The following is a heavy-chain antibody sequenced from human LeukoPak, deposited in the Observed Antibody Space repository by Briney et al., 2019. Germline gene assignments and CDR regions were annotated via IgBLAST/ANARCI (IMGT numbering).Heavy chain of an antibody. CDR3: AELGITMIGGV. CDR2: ISSSGSTI. J-gene: IGHJ6*04. V-gene: IGHV3-48*03. CDR1: GFIFDTYD. D-gene: IGHD3-10*02. Sequence: PGGSLRLSCGASGFIFDTYDMHWVRQAPGKGLEWVSYISSSGSTIYYADSVKGRFTISRDNAKNSLYLQMNSLRAEDTAVYYCAELGITMIGGVWGKGTTVTISS.